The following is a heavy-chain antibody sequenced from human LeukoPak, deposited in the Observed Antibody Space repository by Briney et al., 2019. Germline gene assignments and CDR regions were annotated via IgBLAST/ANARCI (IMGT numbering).Heavy chain of an antibody. V-gene: IGHV3-23*01. D-gene: IGHD2-2*01. J-gene: IGHJ4*02. CDR3: AKDLFACSSTSCYSQSH. Sequence: GSLRLSCPASGFTFSTYGMSWVRQAPGKGLEWVSAISGSGGFTYYADSVKDRFTISRDNSKHTLYLQMNSLRAEDTAVYYCAKDLFACSSTSCYSQSHWGQGTLVTVSS. CDR2: ISGSGGFT. CDR1: GFTFSTYG.